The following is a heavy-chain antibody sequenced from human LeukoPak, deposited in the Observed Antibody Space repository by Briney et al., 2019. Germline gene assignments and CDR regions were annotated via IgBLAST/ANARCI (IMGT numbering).Heavy chain of an antibody. CDR1: GFTFSSHW. D-gene: IGHD3-3*01. CDR2: IKQDGSEK. Sequence: GESLRLSCAASGFTFSSHWMTWVRQAPGKGLEWVANIKQDGSEKYYVDSVKGRFTISRDNAKNSLYLQMNSLRAEDTAVYYCARSYYDFSYFDYWGQGTLVTVSS. J-gene: IGHJ4*02. V-gene: IGHV3-7*01. CDR3: ARSYYDFSYFDY.